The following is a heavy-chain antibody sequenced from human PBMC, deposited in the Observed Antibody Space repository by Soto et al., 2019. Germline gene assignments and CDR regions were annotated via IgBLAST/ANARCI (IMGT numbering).Heavy chain of an antibody. CDR3: ARGDSTDCSNGVCSFFYNHDMDV. CDR1: GYSFTDYH. D-gene: IGHD2-8*01. Sequence: AASVKVSCKASGYSFTDYHIHWVRQAPGQGLEWLGRINPKSGGTSTAQKFQGWVTMTTDTSISTASMELTWLTSDDTAIYYCARGDSTDCSNGVCSFFYNHDMDVWGQGTTVTVSS. V-gene: IGHV1-2*04. CDR2: INPKSGGT. J-gene: IGHJ6*02.